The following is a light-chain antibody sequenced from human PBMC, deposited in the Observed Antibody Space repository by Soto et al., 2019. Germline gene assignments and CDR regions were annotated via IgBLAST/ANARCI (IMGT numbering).Light chain of an antibody. CDR2: EVS. J-gene: IGLJ2*01. Sequence: QSVLTQPASVSGSPGQSITISCTGSSSDVGGYDYVSWYQQHPGKAPKLMIYEVSNRPSGVSYRFSGSKSGHTASLTVSGLQAEDEADYYCSSYAGSNNPVVFGGGTKLTVL. CDR3: SSYAGSNNPVV. V-gene: IGLV2-14*01. CDR1: SSDVGGYDY.